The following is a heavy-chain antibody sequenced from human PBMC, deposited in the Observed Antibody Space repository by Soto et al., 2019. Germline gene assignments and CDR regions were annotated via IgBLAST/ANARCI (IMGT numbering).Heavy chain of an antibody. CDR2: IYHSGSP. V-gene: IGHV4-38-2*01. CDR1: GYSISSGYN. J-gene: IGHJ4*02. D-gene: IGHD3-10*01. CDR3: AMTYYGPAIDS. Sequence: SETLSLTCAVSGYSISSGYNWGWIRQSPGKGLEWIGSIYHSGSPYYNPSLKSRVTISLDTSKNQFSLNLSSVTAADTAVYYCAMTYYGPAIDSWCLATLVTVSS.